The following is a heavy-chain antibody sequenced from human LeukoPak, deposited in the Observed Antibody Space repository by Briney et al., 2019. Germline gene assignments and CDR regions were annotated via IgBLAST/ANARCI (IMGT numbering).Heavy chain of an antibody. CDR1: GGSISSYY. D-gene: IGHD3-10*01. CDR2: IYYSGST. V-gene: IGHV4-59*01. Sequence: PSETLSLTCTVSGGSISSYYWSWIRQPPGKGLEWIGYIYYSGSTNYDPSPKSRVTISVDTSKNQFSLKLSSVTAADTAVYYCARDRGTYPDYYYGMDVWGQGTTVTVSS. J-gene: IGHJ6*02. CDR3: ARDRGTYPDYYYGMDV.